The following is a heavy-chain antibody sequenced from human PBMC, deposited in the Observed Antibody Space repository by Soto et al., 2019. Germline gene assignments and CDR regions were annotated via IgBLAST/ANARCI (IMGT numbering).Heavy chain of an antibody. Sequence: SETLSLTCAVSGGSISSSNWWSWVRQPPGKGLEWIGEIYHSGSTNYNPSLKSRVTISVDTSKNQFSLKLSSVTAADTAVYYCARHPDYDILTGFDYWGQGTLVTVSS. CDR1: GGSISSSNW. CDR2: IYHSGST. J-gene: IGHJ4*02. CDR3: ARHPDYDILTGFDY. V-gene: IGHV4-4*02. D-gene: IGHD3-9*01.